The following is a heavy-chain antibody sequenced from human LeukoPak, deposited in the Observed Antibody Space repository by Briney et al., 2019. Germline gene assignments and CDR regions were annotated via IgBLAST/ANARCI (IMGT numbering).Heavy chain of an antibody. V-gene: IGHV1-8*01. Sequence: ASVKVSCKASGYTFTSYDINWVRQATGQGLEWMGWMNPNSGNTGYAQKFQGRVTMTRNTSISTAYMELSSLRSEGTAVYYCASTERYCSSTSCYTPFDPWGQGTLVTVSS. J-gene: IGHJ5*02. CDR1: GYTFTSYD. CDR2: MNPNSGNT. CDR3: ASTERYCSSTSCYTPFDP. D-gene: IGHD2-2*02.